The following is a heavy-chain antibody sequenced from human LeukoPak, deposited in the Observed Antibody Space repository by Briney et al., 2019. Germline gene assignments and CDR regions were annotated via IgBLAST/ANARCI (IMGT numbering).Heavy chain of an antibody. D-gene: IGHD2-21*01. V-gene: IGHV3-7*01. CDR2: IKQDGSER. J-gene: IGHJ6*02. Sequence: GGSLRLSCAASGFAFSRYWLSWVRQAPGEGLEWVANIKQDGSERHYVDSMKGRFTISRDNAKNSLYLQMHSLRPEDTAVYYCARYCGGDCYGMDVWGQGTTVTVSS. CDR3: ARYCGGDCYGMDV. CDR1: GFAFSRYW.